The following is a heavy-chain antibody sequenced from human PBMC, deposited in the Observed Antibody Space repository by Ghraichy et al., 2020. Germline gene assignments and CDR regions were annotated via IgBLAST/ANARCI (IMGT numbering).Heavy chain of an antibody. V-gene: IGHV4-34*01. D-gene: IGHD2-8*01. CDR3: ARVMVHRLYDAFDI. CDR1: GGSFSGYY. J-gene: IGHJ3*02. CDR2: INHSGST. Sequence: SETLSLTCAVYGGSFSGYYWSWIRPPPGKGLEWIGEINHSGSTNYNPSLKSRVTISVDTSKNQFSLKLSSVTAADTAVYYCARVMVHRLYDAFDIWGQGTMVTVSS.